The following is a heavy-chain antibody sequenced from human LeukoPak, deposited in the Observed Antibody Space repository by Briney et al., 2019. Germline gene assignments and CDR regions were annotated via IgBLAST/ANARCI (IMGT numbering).Heavy chain of an antibody. V-gene: IGHV3-30*04. Sequence: GRSLRLSCAASGFTFSNYALHWVRQAPGKGLEWVAVISYDGSNKYYADSVKGRFTISRDNSKNTLYLQMNSLRAEDTAVYYCAREILGYYDSSGYPDIWGQGTMVTVSS. J-gene: IGHJ3*02. CDR1: GFTFSNYA. D-gene: IGHD3-22*01. CDR2: ISYDGSNK. CDR3: AREILGYYDSSGYPDI.